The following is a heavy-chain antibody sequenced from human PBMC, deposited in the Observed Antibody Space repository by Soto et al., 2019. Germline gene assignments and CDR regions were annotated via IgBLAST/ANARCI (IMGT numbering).Heavy chain of an antibody. J-gene: IGHJ6*02. CDR3: AASGGPNTRPLTYDYVWGSPDYYYYGTDV. Sequence: SVKVSCKASGFTFTSSAVQWVRQARGQRLEWIGWIVVGSGNTNYAQKFQERVTITRDMSTSTAYMELSSMRSEDTAVYYCAASGGPNTRPLTYDYVWGSPDYYYYGTDVGR. D-gene: IGHD3-16*01. CDR2: IVVGSGNT. CDR1: GFTFTSSA. V-gene: IGHV1-58*01.